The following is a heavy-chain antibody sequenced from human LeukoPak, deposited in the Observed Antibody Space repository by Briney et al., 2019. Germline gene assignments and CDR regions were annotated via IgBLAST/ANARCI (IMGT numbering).Heavy chain of an antibody. V-gene: IGHV3-64*01. CDR1: GFTFSRYA. CDR2: ISSNGGST. Sequence: GGSLTLSCAASGFTFSRYAMRWVRQPPGKGLESVSAISSNGGSTYYANSVKGRFTISRDNSKNTLYLQMGSLRAEDLAVYYCARDFGLTGKVDYWGQGTLVTVSS. J-gene: IGHJ4*02. D-gene: IGHD1-20*01. CDR3: ARDFGLTGKVDY.